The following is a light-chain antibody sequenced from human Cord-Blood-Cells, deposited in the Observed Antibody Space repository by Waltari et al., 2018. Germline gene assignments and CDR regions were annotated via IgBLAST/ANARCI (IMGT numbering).Light chain of an antibody. CDR3: SSYTSSSTLV. Sequence: QSALTQPASVSGSPGQSLTISCTGTSSDAGGYNYVSWYHQHPGKAPKLMIYDVSNRPSRVSNRFSGSKSGNTASLTISGLQAADEADYYCSSYTSSSTLVFGGGTKLTVL. V-gene: IGLV2-14*01. CDR2: DVS. J-gene: IGLJ3*02. CDR1: SSDAGGYNY.